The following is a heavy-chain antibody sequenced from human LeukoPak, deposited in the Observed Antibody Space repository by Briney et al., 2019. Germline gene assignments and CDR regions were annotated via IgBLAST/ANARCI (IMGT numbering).Heavy chain of an antibody. CDR2: INPNSGGT. CDR3: ARAGTVVVVPAAISRHNWFDP. CDR1: GYTFTMYY. D-gene: IGHD2-2*01. Sequence: ASVKVSCKASGYTFTMYYMHWVRQAPGQGLEWMGWINPNSGGTNYAQKFQGRVTMTRDTSISTAYMELSRLRSDDTAVYYCARAGTVVVVPAAISRHNWFDPWGQGTLVTVSS. V-gene: IGHV1-2*02. J-gene: IGHJ5*02.